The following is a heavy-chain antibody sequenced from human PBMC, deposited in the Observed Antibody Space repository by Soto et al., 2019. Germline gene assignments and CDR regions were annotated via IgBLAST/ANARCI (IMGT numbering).Heavy chain of an antibody. CDR1: GGTFSSYA. D-gene: IGHD3-22*01. CDR2: IIPIFGTA. Sequence: SVKVSCKASGGTFSSYAISWVRQAPGQGLEWMGGIIPIFGTANYAQKFQGRVTITADKSTSTAYMELSSLRSEDTAVYYCARTYYYDSSGHHYYYYGMDVWGQGTTVTVSS. CDR3: ARTYYYDSSGHHYYYYGMDV. J-gene: IGHJ6*02. V-gene: IGHV1-69*06.